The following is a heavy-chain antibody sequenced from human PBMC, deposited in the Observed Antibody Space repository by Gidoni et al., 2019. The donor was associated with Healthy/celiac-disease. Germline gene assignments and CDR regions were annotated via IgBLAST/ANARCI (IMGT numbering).Heavy chain of an antibody. D-gene: IGHD3-9*01. CDR3: ARGIRYFDWGDAFDI. CDR1: GFTFSIYA. Sequence: QVQLVASGGGVVQPARSLRLSCAASGFTFSIYAMHWLRQAPGKGLEWVAVISYDGSNKYYADAVKGRFTISRDNSKNTLYLQMNSLRAEDTAVYYCARGIRYFDWGDAFDIWGQGTMVTVSS. V-gene: IGHV3-30-3*01. J-gene: IGHJ3*02. CDR2: ISYDGSNK.